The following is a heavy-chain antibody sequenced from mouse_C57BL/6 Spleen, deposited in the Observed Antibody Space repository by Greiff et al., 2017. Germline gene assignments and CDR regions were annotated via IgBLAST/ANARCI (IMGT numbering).Heavy chain of an antibody. CDR3: TRGPYYYGSIYFGY. Sequence: VQLQQSGAELVRPGASVTLSCKASGYTFTDYEMHWVKQTPVHGLEWIGAIDPETGGTAYNQKFKGKAILTANKSSSTAYMELRSLTSEDSSVYYCTRGPYYYGSIYFGYWGQGTTLTVSS. CDR2: IDPETGGT. J-gene: IGHJ2*01. V-gene: IGHV1-15*01. CDR1: GYTFTDYE. D-gene: IGHD1-1*01.